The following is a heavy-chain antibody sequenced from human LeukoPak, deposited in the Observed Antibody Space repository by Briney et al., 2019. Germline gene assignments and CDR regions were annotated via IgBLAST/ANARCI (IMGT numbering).Heavy chain of an antibody. V-gene: IGHV1-3*01. J-gene: IGHJ4*02. CDR3: AREGIFWSENDY. CDR2: INAGNGNT. Sequence: GASVKVSCKASGYTFTSYAMHWVRQAPGQRLEWMGWINAGNGNTKYSRKFQGRVTITRDTSASTAYMELSSLRSEDTVVYYCAREGIFWSENDYWGQGTLVTVSS. D-gene: IGHD3-3*01. CDR1: GYTFTSYA.